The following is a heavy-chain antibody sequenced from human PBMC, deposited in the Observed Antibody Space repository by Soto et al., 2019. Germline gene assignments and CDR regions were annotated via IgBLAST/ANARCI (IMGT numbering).Heavy chain of an antibody. CDR2: VDGSGYDT. CDR1: GFTFISDA. Sequence: GGSLRLSCAASGFTFISDAMGWLRQAPGTGPEWVAFVDGSGYDTSYADPVKGRFTISRDNSENSLYLHMNSLRAEDTGRYFCAKVIFAVAYAATSAIDXWCQGTLLTLSS. J-gene: IGHJ4*02. CDR3: AKVIFAVAYAATSAIDX. D-gene: IGHD2-8*01. V-gene: IGHV3-23*01.